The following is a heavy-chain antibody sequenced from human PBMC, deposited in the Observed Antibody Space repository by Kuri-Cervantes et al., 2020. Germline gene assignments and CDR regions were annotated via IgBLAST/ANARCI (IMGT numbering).Heavy chain of an antibody. V-gene: IGHV3-30*07. CDR1: GFTFSDNA. CDR2: TSYDGGAN. J-gene: IGHJ4*02. CDR3: ARLPYSGDDYFDY. Sequence: GGSLRLSCAASGFTFSDNAINWVRQAPGKGLEWVAVTSYDGGANYYADSVTGRFTISRDNAKNSLYLQMNSLRAEDTAVYYCARLPYSGDDYFDYWGQGTLVTVSS. D-gene: IGHD5-12*01.